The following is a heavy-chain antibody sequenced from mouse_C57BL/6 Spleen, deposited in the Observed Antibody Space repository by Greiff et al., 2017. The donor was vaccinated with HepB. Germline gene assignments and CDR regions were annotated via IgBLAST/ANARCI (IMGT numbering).Heavy chain of an antibody. V-gene: IGHV1-22*01. Sequence: EVQLQQSGPELVKPGASVKMSCKASGYTFTDYNMHWVKQSHGKSLEWIGYINPNNGGTSYNQKFKGKATLTVNKSYSTAYMELRSLTSEDSAVYYCARGDYYGSSRAWFAYWGQGTLVTVSA. J-gene: IGHJ3*01. CDR3: ARGDYYGSSRAWFAY. CDR2: INPNNGGT. CDR1: GYTFTDYN. D-gene: IGHD1-1*01.